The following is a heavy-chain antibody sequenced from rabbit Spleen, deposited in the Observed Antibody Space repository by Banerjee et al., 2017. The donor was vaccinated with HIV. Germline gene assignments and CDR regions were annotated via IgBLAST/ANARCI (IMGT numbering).Heavy chain of an antibody. V-gene: IGHV1S40*01. D-gene: IGHD8-1*01. CDR2: IGAGSSGST. CDR3: ARDTGSSFSSYGMDL. Sequence: QSLEESGGDLVKPGASLTLTCTASGFSFSYSDYMCWVRQPPGKGLEWIACIGAGSSGSTYYATWAKGRFTISKASSTTVTLQMTSLTAADTATYFCARDTGSSFSSYGMDLWGPGTLVTVS. J-gene: IGHJ6*01. CDR1: GFSFSYSDY.